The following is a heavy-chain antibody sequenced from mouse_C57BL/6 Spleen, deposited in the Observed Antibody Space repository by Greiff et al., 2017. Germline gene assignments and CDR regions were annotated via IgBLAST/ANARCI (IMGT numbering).Heavy chain of an antibody. D-gene: IGHD3-2*02. CDR3: ARRAQATVDY. CDR2: IDPSDSYT. CDR1: GYTFTSYW. V-gene: IGHV1-59*01. J-gene: IGHJ2*01. Sequence: VKLQQPGAELVRPGTSVKLSCKASGYTFTSYWMHWVKQRPGQGLEWIGVIDPSDSYTNYNQKFKGKATLTVDTSSSTAYMQLSSLTSEDSAVYYCARRAQATVDYWGQGTTLTVSS.